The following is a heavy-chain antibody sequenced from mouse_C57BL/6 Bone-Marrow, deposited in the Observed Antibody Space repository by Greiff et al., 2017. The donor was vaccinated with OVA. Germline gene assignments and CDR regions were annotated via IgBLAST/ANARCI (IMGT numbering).Heavy chain of an antibody. CDR2: ISSGGDYI. J-gene: IGHJ2*01. CDR1: GFTFSSYA. D-gene: IGHD1-1*01. Sequence: EVNLVESGEGLVKPGGSLKLSCAASGFTFSSYAMSWVRQTPEKRLEWVAYISSGGDYIYYADTVKGRFTISRDNARNTLYLQMSSLKSEDTAMYYCTREGYGSRDFDYWGQGTTLTVSS. V-gene: IGHV5-9-1*02. CDR3: TREGYGSRDFDY.